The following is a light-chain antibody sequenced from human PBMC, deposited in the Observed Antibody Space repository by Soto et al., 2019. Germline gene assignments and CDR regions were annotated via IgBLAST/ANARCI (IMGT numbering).Light chain of an antibody. CDR1: GGSIATNF. J-gene: IGLJ2*01. CDR2: EDN. Sequence: NFLLTQPHSVSESPGQTVTISCTRSGGSIATNFVQWYQQRPGSAPTTVIYEDNQGSSGVPDRFSGSLDASSNSASLTISGLRTVDEADYYCHSYDNSKVLFGGGTKLTVL. V-gene: IGLV6-57*03. CDR3: HSYDNSKVL.